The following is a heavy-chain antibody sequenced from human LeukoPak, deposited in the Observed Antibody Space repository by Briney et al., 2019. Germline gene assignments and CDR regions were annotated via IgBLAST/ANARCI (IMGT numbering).Heavy chain of an antibody. CDR1: GGSITTIGYS. Sequence: PSETLSLTCHVSGGSITTIGYSWSWIRQPPGKGLEWIGYIYQSGSSSYNPSLQSRVTISIDRSKNQFSLTLTSVTAADTAVYYCARDAYYDNSGEGAFDIWGQGTMVTVSA. V-gene: IGHV4-30-2*01. CDR3: ARDAYYDNSGEGAFDI. J-gene: IGHJ3*02. D-gene: IGHD3-22*01. CDR2: IYQSGSS.